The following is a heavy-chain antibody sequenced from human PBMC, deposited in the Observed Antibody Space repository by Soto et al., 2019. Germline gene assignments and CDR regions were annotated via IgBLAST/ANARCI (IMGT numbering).Heavy chain of an antibody. V-gene: IGHV3-23*01. D-gene: IGHD3-10*01. CDR2: MSGGGDST. CDR3: GKERGYYYYYAVDD. Sequence: LXLSCVVSVFDFYNFAMSWVRQPPGKGLEWVSGMSGGGDSTYYAGSVEGRFTISRDNSKNTLYLQLDNLGAEDTAVYYCGKERGYYYYYAVDDWGQGTTVTVSS. J-gene: IGHJ6*02. CDR1: VFDFYNFA.